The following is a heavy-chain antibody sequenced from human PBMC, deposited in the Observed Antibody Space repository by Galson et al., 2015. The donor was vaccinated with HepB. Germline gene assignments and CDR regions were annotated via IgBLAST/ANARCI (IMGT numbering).Heavy chain of an antibody. J-gene: IGHJ3*02. Sequence: QSGAEVKKPGESLKISCKGSGYSFTSYWIGWVRQMPGKGLEWMGIIYPGDSDTRYSPSFQGQVTISADKSISTAYLQWSSLKASDTAMYYCASPSRGYYDFWSGYYPDDAFDIWGQGTMVTVSS. CDR1: GYSFTSYW. CDR3: ASPSRGYYDFWSGYYPDDAFDI. V-gene: IGHV5-51*01. D-gene: IGHD3-3*01. CDR2: IYPGDSDT.